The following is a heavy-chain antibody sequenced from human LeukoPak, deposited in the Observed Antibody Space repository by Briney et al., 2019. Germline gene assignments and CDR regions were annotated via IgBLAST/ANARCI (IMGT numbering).Heavy chain of an antibody. Sequence: PSETLSLTCTVSGGSISSSSYYWGWIRQPPGKGLEWIGSIYYSGSTYYNPSLKSRVTISVDTSKNQFSLKLSSVTAADTAVYYCARDVGSSWYDYWGQGTLVTVSS. V-gene: IGHV4-39*07. CDR2: IYYSGST. CDR3: ARDVGSSWYDY. CDR1: GGSISSSSYY. J-gene: IGHJ4*02. D-gene: IGHD6-13*01.